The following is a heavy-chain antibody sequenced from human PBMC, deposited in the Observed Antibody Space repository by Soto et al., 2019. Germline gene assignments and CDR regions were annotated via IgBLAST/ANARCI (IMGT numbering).Heavy chain of an antibody. CDR2: IYYSGST. Sequence: SETLSLTCTVSGGSISSYYWSWIRQPPGKGLEWIGYIYYSGSTNYNPSLKSRVTISVDTSKNQFSLKLSSVTAADTAVYYCARGITIFGVLNWFDPWGQGTLVTVSS. D-gene: IGHD3-3*01. CDR3: ARGITIFGVLNWFDP. J-gene: IGHJ5*02. CDR1: GGSISSYY. V-gene: IGHV4-59*01.